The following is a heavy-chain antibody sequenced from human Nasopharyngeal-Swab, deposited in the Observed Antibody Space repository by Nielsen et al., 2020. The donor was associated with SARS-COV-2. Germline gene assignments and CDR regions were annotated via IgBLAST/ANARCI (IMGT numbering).Heavy chain of an antibody. CDR2: INHSGST. CDR3: ARGSLHRPGIAAAGNFDY. D-gene: IGHD6-13*01. V-gene: IGHV4-34*01. J-gene: IGHJ4*02. Sequence: SETLSLTCAVYGGSFSGYYWSWIRQPPGKGLEWIGEINHSGSTNYNPSLKSRVTISVDTSKNQFSLKLSSVTAADTAVYYCARGSLHRPGIAAAGNFDYWGQGTLVTASS. CDR1: GGSFSGYY.